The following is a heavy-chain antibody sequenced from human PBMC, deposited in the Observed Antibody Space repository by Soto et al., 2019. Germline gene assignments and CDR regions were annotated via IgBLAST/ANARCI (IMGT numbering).Heavy chain of an antibody. Sequence: PGGSLRLSCAASGFTFSDDFMTWVRQAPGKGLEWVSYISGRGDRIYYADSVKGRFTISRDNAKKSLYLQMNSLRAEDTAVYYCASHYDMWSGYLSPVDYWGQGTLVTVSS. V-gene: IGHV3-11*01. D-gene: IGHD3-3*01. CDR3: ASHYDMWSGYLSPVDY. CDR1: GFTFSDDF. CDR2: ISGRGDRI. J-gene: IGHJ4*02.